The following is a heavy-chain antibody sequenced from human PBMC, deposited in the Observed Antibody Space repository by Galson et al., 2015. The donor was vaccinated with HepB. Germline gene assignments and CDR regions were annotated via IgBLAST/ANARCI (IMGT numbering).Heavy chain of an antibody. J-gene: IGHJ6*02. CDR1: GFTFSSYS. CDR3: ARDSLTSISSGWYYYYGMDV. V-gene: IGHV3-21*01. Sequence: SLRLSCAASGFTFSSYSMNWVRQAPGKGLEWVSSISSSSSYIYYADSVKGRFTISRDNAKNSLYLQMNSLRAEDTAVYYCARDSLTSISSGWYYYYGMDVWGQGTTVTVSS. D-gene: IGHD6-19*01. CDR2: ISSSSSYI.